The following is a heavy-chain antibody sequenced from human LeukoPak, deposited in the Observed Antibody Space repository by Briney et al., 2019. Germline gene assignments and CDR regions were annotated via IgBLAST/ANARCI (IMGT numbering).Heavy chain of an antibody. D-gene: IGHD3-10*01. V-gene: IGHV1-2*02. Sequence: ASVKVSCKASGYTFTSYGISWVRQAPGQGLEWMGWISPNSGGTNYAQKFQGRVTMTRDTSISTAYMELSRLRSDDTAVYYCARGALLWFGGSGEYYFDYWGQGTLVTVSS. CDR3: ARGALLWFGGSGEYYFDY. CDR1: GYTFTSYG. CDR2: ISPNSGGT. J-gene: IGHJ4*02.